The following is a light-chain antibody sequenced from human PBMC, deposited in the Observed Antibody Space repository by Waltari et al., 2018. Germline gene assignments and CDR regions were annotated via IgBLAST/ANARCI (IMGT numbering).Light chain of an antibody. CDR2: EVT. V-gene: IGLV2-8*01. CDR1: SSDVGGYNF. CDR3: SSYSTPYAGSNKLV. Sequence: QSALTQPPSASGSPGQSVTISCTGTSSDVGGYNFVSWYQQHPGKAPKLMIYEVTKRPSWVPGRFSGSKSGNTASLTVSGLQAEDEADYYCSSYSTPYAGSNKLVFGGGTKLTVL. J-gene: IGLJ2*01.